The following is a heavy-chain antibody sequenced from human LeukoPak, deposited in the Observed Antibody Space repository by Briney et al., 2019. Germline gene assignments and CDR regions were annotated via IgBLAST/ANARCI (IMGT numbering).Heavy chain of an antibody. D-gene: IGHD4-23*01. CDR3: AKDDQGGPLHLRWSPTGNFDY. J-gene: IGHJ4*02. CDR1: GFTFSSYA. V-gene: IGHV3-23*01. CDR2: ISGSGGST. Sequence: QTGGSLRLSCAASGFTFSSYAMSWVRQAPGKGLEWVSAISGSGGSTYYADSVKGRFTISRDNSKNTLYLQMNSLRAEDTAVYYCAKDDQGGPLHLRWSPTGNFDYWGQGTLVTVSS.